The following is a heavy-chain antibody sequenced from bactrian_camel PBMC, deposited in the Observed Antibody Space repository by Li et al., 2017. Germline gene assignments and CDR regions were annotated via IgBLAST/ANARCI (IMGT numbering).Heavy chain of an antibody. Sequence: QLVESGGGSVQAGGSLRLSCAASGYTASNVFTNVCMAWFRQAPGKEREEVAHIGWGISTTYADSVKGRFTISQDNARNTVYLQMDDLKPEDTALYYCAADQGYGSFCPTADYEYNYWGQGTQVTV. CDR1: GYTASNVFTNVC. D-gene: IGHD5*01. CDR2: IGWGIST. V-gene: IGHV3S53*01. CDR3: AADQGYGSFCPTADYEYNY. J-gene: IGHJ4*01.